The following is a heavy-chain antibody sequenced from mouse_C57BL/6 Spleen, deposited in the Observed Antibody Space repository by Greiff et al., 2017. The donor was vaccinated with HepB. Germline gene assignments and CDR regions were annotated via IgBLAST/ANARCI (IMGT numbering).Heavy chain of an antibody. CDR1: GYTFTDYN. CDR3: ARTATTVVADYYAMDY. V-gene: IGHV1-18*01. CDR2: INPNNGGT. Sequence: EVQLQQSGPELVKPGASVKISCKASGYTFTDYNMDWVKQSHGKSLEWIGDINPNNGGTIYNQKFKGKATLTVDKSSSTAYMELRSPTSEDTAVFYCARTATTVVADYYAMDYWGQGTSVTVSS. D-gene: IGHD1-1*01. J-gene: IGHJ4*01.